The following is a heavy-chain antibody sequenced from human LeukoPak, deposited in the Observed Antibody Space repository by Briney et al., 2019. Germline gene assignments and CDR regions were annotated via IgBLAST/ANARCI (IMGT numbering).Heavy chain of an antibody. J-gene: IGHJ4*02. D-gene: IGHD3-10*01. CDR1: GFTFSRFA. CDR2: ISSSSGYV. V-gene: IGHV3-21*01. Sequence: GSLRLSCAASGFTFSRFAMNWVRQAPGQGLEWVSSISSSSGYVHYADSVKGRFTISRDNAENSLYLQMNSLAAEDTAMYYCARVRTPYGSGSYFDWGQGTLVTVSS. CDR3: ARVRTPYGSGSYFD.